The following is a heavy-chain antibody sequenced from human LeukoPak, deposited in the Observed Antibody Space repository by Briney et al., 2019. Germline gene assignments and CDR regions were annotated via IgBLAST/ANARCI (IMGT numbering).Heavy chain of an antibody. Sequence: ATVKISCKVSGYTLTDYYMHWVQQAPGKGREWMGLVDPEDGETIHAEKFQGRVTITADTSTDTAYMELSSLRSEDTAVYYCATGRWLQPFDPWGQGTLVTVSS. V-gene: IGHV1-69-2*01. CDR1: GYTLTDYY. CDR3: ATGRWLQPFDP. CDR2: VDPEDGET. D-gene: IGHD5-24*01. J-gene: IGHJ5*02.